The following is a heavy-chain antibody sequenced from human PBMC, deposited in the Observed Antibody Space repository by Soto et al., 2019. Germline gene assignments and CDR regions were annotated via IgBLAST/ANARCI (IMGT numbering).Heavy chain of an antibody. CDR2: INPSGGST. Sequence: ASVKVSCKASGYTFTSYYMHWVRQAPGQGLEWMGIINPSGGSTGYAQKFQGRVTMTRDTSTSTVYMELSSLRSEDTAVYYCARGRVVPAAIHDWFDPWGQGTLVTVSS. CDR3: ARGRVVPAAIHDWFDP. D-gene: IGHD2-2*02. CDR1: GYTFTSYY. J-gene: IGHJ5*02. V-gene: IGHV1-46*01.